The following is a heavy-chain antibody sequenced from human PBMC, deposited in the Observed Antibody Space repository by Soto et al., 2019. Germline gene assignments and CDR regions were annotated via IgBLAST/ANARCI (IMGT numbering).Heavy chain of an antibody. CDR1: GFTFSSYS. J-gene: IGHJ4*02. Sequence: EVQLVESGGGLVRPGGALRLSCAASGFTFSSYSMNWVRQAQGKGLEWVSSISSSSSYVYYADSVKGRLTISRDNAKNSLYLQMNSLRAEDTAVYYCARGGDDSSGYSTTPFDYWGQGTLVTVSS. V-gene: IGHV3-21*01. D-gene: IGHD3-22*01. CDR3: ARGGDDSSGYSTTPFDY. CDR2: ISSSSSYV.